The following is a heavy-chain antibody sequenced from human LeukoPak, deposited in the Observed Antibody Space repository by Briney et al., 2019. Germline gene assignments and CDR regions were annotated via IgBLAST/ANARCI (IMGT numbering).Heavy chain of an antibody. CDR3: ARDQSTYYYDSSGFYVGY. J-gene: IGHJ4*02. CDR1: GYSISSGYY. V-gene: IGHV4-38-2*02. D-gene: IGHD3-22*01. CDR2: IYHSGST. Sequence: SETLSLTCTVSGYSISSGYYWGWIRQPPGKGLEWIGSIYHSGSTYYNPSLKSRVTISVDTSKNQFSLKLSSVTAADTAVYYCARDQSTYYYDSSGFYVGYWGQGTLVTVSS.